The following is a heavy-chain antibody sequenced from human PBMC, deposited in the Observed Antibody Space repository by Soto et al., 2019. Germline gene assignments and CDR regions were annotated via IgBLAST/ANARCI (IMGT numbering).Heavy chain of an antibody. J-gene: IGHJ4*02. CDR2: VLPFLDIT. Sequence: QVQLVQSGSEVKKPGCSVRVSCKTSGGTFSIYTISWVRQAPGQGLEWMGRVLPFLDITSYSQRFQGRVTITADRSTTTAYMELSSLRSEDTAVYYCARDRDNSNWPNFDSWGQGTLVTVSS. D-gene: IGHD6-13*01. CDR1: GGTFSIYT. CDR3: ARDRDNSNWPNFDS. V-gene: IGHV1-69*02.